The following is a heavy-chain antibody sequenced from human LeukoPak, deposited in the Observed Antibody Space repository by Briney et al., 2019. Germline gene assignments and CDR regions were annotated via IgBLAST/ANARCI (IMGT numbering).Heavy chain of an antibody. Sequence: SETLSLTCAVYGGSFSGYYWSWIRQPPGKGLEWIGEINHSGSTNYNPSLKSRVTISLDTPKNQFSLNLTSVTAADTAVYYCARYPTVTTLPPSWGQGTLVTVSS. CDR3: ARYPTVTTLPPS. CDR2: INHSGST. CDR1: GGSFSGYY. V-gene: IGHV4-34*01. D-gene: IGHD4-17*01. J-gene: IGHJ5*02.